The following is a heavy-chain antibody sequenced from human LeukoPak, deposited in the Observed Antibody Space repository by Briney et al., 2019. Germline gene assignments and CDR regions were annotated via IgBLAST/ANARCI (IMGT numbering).Heavy chain of an antibody. CDR2: ISDSGAFT. D-gene: IGHD3-22*01. Sequence: GGSLRLSCAASGFTFGSCAMNCVRQAPRKGLKSGSAISDSGAFTYYADSVKGRFTISRDNSKSTVYLQMDSLSGEATAVYYCAKCHPFYYDNSGYLPIDYWGQGILVTVSS. CDR1: GFTFGSCA. V-gene: IGHV3-23*01. CDR3: AKCHPFYYDNSGYLPIDY. J-gene: IGHJ4*02.